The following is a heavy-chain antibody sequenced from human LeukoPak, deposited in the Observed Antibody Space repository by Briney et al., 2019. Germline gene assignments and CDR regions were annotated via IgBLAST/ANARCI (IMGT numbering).Heavy chain of an antibody. Sequence: GGSLRLSCAASGFTFSSIWMSWVRQAPGKGLEWVANIKHDGSETNYVDSVKGRFSISRDNAKNSLHLQMNSLRVEDTAVYYCAKSGGPHGMDVWGLGTTVTVSS. D-gene: IGHD1-26*01. J-gene: IGHJ6*02. CDR1: GFTFSSIW. V-gene: IGHV3-7*02. CDR2: IKHDGSET. CDR3: AKSGGPHGMDV.